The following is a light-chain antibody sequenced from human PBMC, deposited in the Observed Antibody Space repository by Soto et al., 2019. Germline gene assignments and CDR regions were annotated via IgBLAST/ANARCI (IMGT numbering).Light chain of an antibody. CDR1: QSVSSN. Sequence: EIVMTQSPATLSVSPGESATLSCRASQSVSSNLAWHQQKPGQAPRILMYDASTRATGISARFSGSGSGTEFTLTISSLQSEDSEVYYCQQYHNWPITFGQGTRLEIK. J-gene: IGKJ5*01. V-gene: IGKV3-15*01. CDR2: DAS. CDR3: QQYHNWPIT.